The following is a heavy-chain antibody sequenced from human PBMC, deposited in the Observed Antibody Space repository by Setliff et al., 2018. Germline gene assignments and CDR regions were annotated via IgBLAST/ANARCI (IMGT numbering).Heavy chain of an antibody. D-gene: IGHD2-2*01. CDR3: ARGPPDFVVVPAAAKFDY. CDR2: IGDYNGNT. J-gene: IGHJ4*02. V-gene: IGHV1-18*01. CDR1: GYTFTSYG. Sequence: VASVKVSCKSSGYTFTSYGINWVRQAPGQGLEWMGWIGDYNGNTLYAQNFQGRLTVTTDTSTSTAYLELNSLRSDDTAVYYCARGPPDFVVVPAAAKFDYWGQGTLVTVSS.